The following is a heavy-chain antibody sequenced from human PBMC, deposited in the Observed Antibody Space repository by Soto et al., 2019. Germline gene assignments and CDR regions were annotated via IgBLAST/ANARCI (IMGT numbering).Heavy chain of an antibody. Sequence: QVQLVQSGAEVKKPGASVKVSCKASGYTFTSYGLSCVRQAPGQGLEWMGRISAYNYNTNYAQKLQGRVTMTTDTSTSTVYMELSSLRSDDTAVYYCARVVGALGHWFDPWGQGTLVTVSS. CDR3: ARVVGALGHWFDP. CDR1: GYTFTSYG. D-gene: IGHD1-26*01. CDR2: ISAYNYNT. J-gene: IGHJ5*02. V-gene: IGHV1-18*01.